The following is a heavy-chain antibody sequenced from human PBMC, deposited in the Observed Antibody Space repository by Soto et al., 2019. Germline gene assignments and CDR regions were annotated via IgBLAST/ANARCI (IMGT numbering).Heavy chain of an antibody. Sequence: QVQLVQSGAEVKKPGASVKVSCKTSGYTFPRYALHWVRQAPGQRLEWMGWINPANGNTKNSQKSHSIVPFTTDTSPSTAYMQLSSLISEDTAVYYCARRGALTSYFFGYYFDYWGQGTLVTVSS. CDR3: ARRGALTSYFFGYYFDY. D-gene: IGHD3-9*01. V-gene: IGHV1-3*01. CDR2: INPANGNT. J-gene: IGHJ4*02. CDR1: GYTFPRYA.